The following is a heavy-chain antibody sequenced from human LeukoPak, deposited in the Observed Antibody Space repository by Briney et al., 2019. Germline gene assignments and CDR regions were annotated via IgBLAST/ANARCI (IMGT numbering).Heavy chain of an antibody. CDR3: VREGNELLSKNFDY. CDR2: INPHSGGT. CDR1: GFTFTGYY. Sequence: ASVKVSCKASGFTFTGYYIHWVRQAPGRGLEWMGYINPHSGGTNSPQKFQGRVTMTTDTSISAAYMELSSLISDDTVMYYCVREGNELLSKNFDYWGQGTLVTVSS. D-gene: IGHD2-21*02. V-gene: IGHV1-2*02. J-gene: IGHJ4*02.